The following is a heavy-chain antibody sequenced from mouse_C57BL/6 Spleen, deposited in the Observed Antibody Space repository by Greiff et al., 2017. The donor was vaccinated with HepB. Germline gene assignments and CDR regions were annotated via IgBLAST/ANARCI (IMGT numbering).Heavy chain of an antibody. CDR2: IYPRSGNT. Sequence: VQLQQSGAELARPGASVKLSCKASGYTFTSYGISWVKQRTGQGLEWIGEIYPRSGNTYYNEKFKGKATLTADKSSSTAYMELRRLTSEDSAVYFCARRGERAFAYWGQGTLVTVSA. J-gene: IGHJ3*01. CDR1: GYTFTSYG. CDR3: ARRGERAFAY. D-gene: IGHD3-3*01. V-gene: IGHV1-81*01.